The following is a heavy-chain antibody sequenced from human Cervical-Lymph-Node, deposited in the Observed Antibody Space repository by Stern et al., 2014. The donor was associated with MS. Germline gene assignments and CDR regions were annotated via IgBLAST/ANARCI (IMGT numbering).Heavy chain of an antibody. CDR3: ARATYSSGWYFDY. CDR1: GFTFSSYG. V-gene: IGHV3-33*01. J-gene: IGHJ4*02. Sequence: VQLVESGGGVVQPGRSLRLSCAASGFTFSSYGMHWVRQAPGKGLEWVAVIWYDGSNKYYADSVKGRFTISRDNSKNTLYLQMNSLRAEDTAVYYCARATYSSGWYFDYWGQGTLVTVSS. CDR2: IWYDGSNK. D-gene: IGHD6-19*01.